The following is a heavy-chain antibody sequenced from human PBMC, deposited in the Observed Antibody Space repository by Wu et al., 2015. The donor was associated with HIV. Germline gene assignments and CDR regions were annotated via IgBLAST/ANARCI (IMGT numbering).Heavy chain of an antibody. J-gene: IGHJ4*02. CDR2: INPNGGST. Sequence: QVLLVQSGAEVKKPGASVKVSCKTSGYSFMNYYVHWVRQAPGQGLEWMGRINPNGGSTIIAQKFKGRLTISTDTSSTTVFMELSSLRSEDTAMYHCARAYLGGFWLIDESRLYYFDSWGQGTXVTVSS. CDR3: ARAYLGGFWLIDESRLYYFDS. V-gene: IGHV1-46*03. CDR1: GYSFMNYY. D-gene: IGHD3-16*01.